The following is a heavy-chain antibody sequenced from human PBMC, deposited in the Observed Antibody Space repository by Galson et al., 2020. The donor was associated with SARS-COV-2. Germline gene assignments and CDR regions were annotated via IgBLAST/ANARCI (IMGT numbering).Heavy chain of an antibody. Sequence: SETLSLTCAVYGGSFSGYYWSWIRQPPGKGLEWIGEINHSGSTNYNPSLKSRVTISVDTSKNQFSLKLSSVTAADTAVYYCARGQSPITIFGVVITDRVRGSAFDIWGQGTMVTVSS. CDR1: GGSFSGYY. CDR3: ARGQSPITIFGVVITDRVRGSAFDI. CDR2: INHSGST. V-gene: IGHV4-34*01. J-gene: IGHJ3*02. D-gene: IGHD3-3*01.